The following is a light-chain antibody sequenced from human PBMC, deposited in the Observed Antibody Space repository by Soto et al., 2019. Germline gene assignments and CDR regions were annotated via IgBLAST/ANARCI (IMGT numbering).Light chain of an antibody. CDR2: EVS. CDR3: SSNAGSPTVI. J-gene: IGLJ2*01. CDR1: SSDVGGSNF. Sequence: QSALTQPPSASGSLGQSVTISCTGTSSDVGGSNFVSWYQQHPGKAPKLLICEVSRRPSGVPDRFSGSKSGNTASLTVSGLQAEDEADYYCSSNAGSPTVIFGGGTKLTVL. V-gene: IGLV2-8*01.